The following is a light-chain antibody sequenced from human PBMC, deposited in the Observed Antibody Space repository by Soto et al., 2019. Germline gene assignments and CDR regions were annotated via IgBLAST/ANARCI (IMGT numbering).Light chain of an antibody. CDR2: DSS. V-gene: IGKV1-5*01. CDR1: QSISSW. J-gene: IGKJ1*01. CDR3: QQYNSYSVT. Sequence: DIPMTQSPSTLSASVGDRVTITCRASQSISSWLAWYQQKPGKAPKLLIYDSSSLESGVPSRVSGSGSGTEFTLTISSLQPDDFATYYCQQYNSYSVTFGQGTKVEIK.